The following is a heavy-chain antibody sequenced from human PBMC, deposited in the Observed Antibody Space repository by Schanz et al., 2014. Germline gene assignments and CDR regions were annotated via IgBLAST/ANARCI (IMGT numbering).Heavy chain of an antibody. CDR3: ARVQDDILTGSEYYYGMDV. V-gene: IGHV1-3*01. CDR1: GYSFTPFP. D-gene: IGHD3-9*01. CDR2: INAGTGNT. J-gene: IGHJ6*02. Sequence: QVQLVQSWAEVKGPGASVKVSCKASGYSFTPFPIHWVRQAPGQRLEWMGWINAGTGNTEYSQKFQGRVTITRDTLASTAYMEVRSLRSDDTAVYYCARVQDDILTGSEYYYGMDVWGQGTMVTVSS.